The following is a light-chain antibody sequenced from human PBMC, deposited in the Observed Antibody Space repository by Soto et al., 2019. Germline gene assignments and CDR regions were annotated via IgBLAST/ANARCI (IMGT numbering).Light chain of an antibody. J-gene: IGLJ3*02. CDR3: AAWDDSLNGWV. CDR1: SSNIGSNT. V-gene: IGLV1-44*01. CDR2: SNN. Sequence: QLVLTQPPSASGTPGQRVTISCSGSSSNIGSNTVNWYQQLPGTAPKLLIYSNNQRPSGVPDRFSGSKSGTSASLAISGLQSEDEADYYCAAWDDSLNGWVFGGGTMVTVL.